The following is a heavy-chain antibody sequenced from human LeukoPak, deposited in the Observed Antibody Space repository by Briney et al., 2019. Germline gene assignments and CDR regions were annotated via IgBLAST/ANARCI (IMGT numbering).Heavy chain of an antibody. D-gene: IGHD1-26*01. CDR1: GYTFTSYY. J-gene: IGHJ4*02. Sequence: ASVTVSCKASGYTFTSYYMHWVRQAAGQGLEWMGIINPSGGSTSYAQKFQGRVTMTRDTSTSTVYMELSSLRSEDTAVYYCARDSSGSYYFDYWGQGTLVTVSS. V-gene: IGHV1-46*01. CDR3: ARDSSGSYYFDY. CDR2: INPSGGST.